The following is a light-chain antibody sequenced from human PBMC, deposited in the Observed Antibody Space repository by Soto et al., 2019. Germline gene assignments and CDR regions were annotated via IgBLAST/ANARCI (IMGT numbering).Light chain of an antibody. CDR1: QSVSSSY. V-gene: IGKV3-20*01. J-gene: IGKJ1*01. Sequence: EIVLTQSPGTLSLSPGERATLSCRASQSVSSSYLAWYQQKPGQAPRLLIYGASSRATGIPDRFSGSGSGTDFTLTISRLEPEDFALYYCQHHATFGQGTKVEIK. CDR3: QHHAT. CDR2: GAS.